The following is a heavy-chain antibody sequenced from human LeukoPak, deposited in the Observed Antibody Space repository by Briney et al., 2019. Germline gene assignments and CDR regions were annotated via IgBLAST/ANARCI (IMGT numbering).Heavy chain of an antibody. D-gene: IGHD6-19*01. CDR2: ILYDGSNK. Sequence: GRSLRLSCAASGFTFSSYAMHWVRQAPGKGLEWVAVILYDGSNKYYANSVKGRFTISRDNSKNTLYLQMNSLRAEDTAVYYCARDLSSGWLDYWGQGTLVTVSS. J-gene: IGHJ4*02. V-gene: IGHV3-30*04. CDR3: ARDLSSGWLDY. CDR1: GFTFSSYA.